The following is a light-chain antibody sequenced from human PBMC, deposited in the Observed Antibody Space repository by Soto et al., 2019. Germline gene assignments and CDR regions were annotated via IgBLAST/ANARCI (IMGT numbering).Light chain of an antibody. V-gene: IGKV3-15*01. CDR2: GVS. CDR3: QQYDYWPRT. Sequence: EIVLTHSPYTLSVSPRERVTLSCRASQSVSSKLAWYQQKPGQAPRLLIYGVSTRATGIPATFSGSGSGTEFTLTISSLQSEDFAVYYCQQYDYWPRTFGQGTKVDIK. J-gene: IGKJ1*01. CDR1: QSVSSK.